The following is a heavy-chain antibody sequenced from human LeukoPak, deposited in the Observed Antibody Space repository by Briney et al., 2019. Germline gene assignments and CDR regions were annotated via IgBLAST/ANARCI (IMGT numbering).Heavy chain of an antibody. D-gene: IGHD6-19*01. Sequence: GGSLRLSCAASGFTFSSYAMSWVRQAPGKGPEWVSAISGSGGSTYYADSVKGRFTISRDNSKNTLYLQMNSLRAEDTAVYYCATQVSMKPVAGNDAFDIWGQGTMVTVSS. CDR2: ISGSGGST. V-gene: IGHV3-23*01. CDR1: GFTFSSYA. J-gene: IGHJ3*02. CDR3: ATQVSMKPVAGNDAFDI.